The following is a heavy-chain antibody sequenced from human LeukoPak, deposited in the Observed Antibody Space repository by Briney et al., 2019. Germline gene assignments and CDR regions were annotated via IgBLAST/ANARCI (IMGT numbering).Heavy chain of an antibody. Sequence: GGSLRLSCAASGFTFSSYWMNWVRQAPGKGLEWVANIKKDGSEKYYVDSAKGRFTISRDNAKNSLYLQMNSLRADDTAVYYCVGGSGWLPGYWGQGTLVTVSS. CDR1: GFTFSSYW. CDR3: VGGSGWLPGY. V-gene: IGHV3-7*04. J-gene: IGHJ4*02. D-gene: IGHD6-19*01. CDR2: IKKDGSEK.